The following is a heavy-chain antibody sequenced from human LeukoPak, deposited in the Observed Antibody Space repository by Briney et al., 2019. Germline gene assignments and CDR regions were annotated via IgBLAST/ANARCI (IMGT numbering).Heavy chain of an antibody. J-gene: IGHJ5*02. D-gene: IGHD6-13*01. CDR3: ARDLAPTGIAAAGTNWFDP. CDR1: GFTFSSYS. CDR2: ISSSSSYI. Sequence: GGSLRLSCAASGFTFSSYSMNWVRQAPGKGLEWVSSISSSSSYIYYADSVKGRFTISRDNAKNSLYLQMNSLRAEDTAVYYCARDLAPTGIAAAGTNWFDPWGQGTLVIVSS. V-gene: IGHV3-21*01.